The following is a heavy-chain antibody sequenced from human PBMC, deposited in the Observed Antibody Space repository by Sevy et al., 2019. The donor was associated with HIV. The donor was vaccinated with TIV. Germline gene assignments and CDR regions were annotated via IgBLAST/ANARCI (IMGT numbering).Heavy chain of an antibody. J-gene: IGHJ6*02. Sequence: GGSLRLSCTASGFTFGDYDMRWIRQAPGKGLEWVSFIRGRSSTISYVDSVKGRFTISRDNAKNSLYLQMNSLSADDPPIYYCARGHYGLDLWGQGTTVTVSS. CDR1: GFTFGDYD. V-gene: IGHV3-11*01. CDR2: IRGRSSTI. CDR3: ARGHYGLDL.